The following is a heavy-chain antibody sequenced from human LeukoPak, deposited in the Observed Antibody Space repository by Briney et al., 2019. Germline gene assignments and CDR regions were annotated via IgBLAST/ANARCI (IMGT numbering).Heavy chain of an antibody. D-gene: IGHD2-21*02. CDR3: ARVLVTAYGNWFDP. V-gene: IGHV3-66*01. J-gene: IGHJ5*02. Sequence: GGSLRLSCAASGCTVSSNYMSWVRQAPGKGLEWVSVIYSGGSTYYADSVKGRFTISRDNSKNTLYLQMNSLRAEDTAVYYCARVLVTAYGNWFDPWGQGTLVTVSS. CDR1: GCTVSSNY. CDR2: IYSGGST.